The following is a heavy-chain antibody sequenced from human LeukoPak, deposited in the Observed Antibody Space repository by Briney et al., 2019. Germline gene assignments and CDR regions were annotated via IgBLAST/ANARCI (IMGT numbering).Heavy chain of an antibody. J-gene: IGHJ4*02. CDR1: GLIISNYW. V-gene: IGHV3-74*01. CDR3: ARALYGSGGYYYPGDY. CDR2: LNSDGSST. D-gene: IGHD3-10*01. Sequence: GGSLRLSCAASGLIISNYWMHWVRQAPGKGLVWVSRLNSDGSSTTYADSVKGRFTISRDNAKNTLYLQMNSLRAEDTAVYYCARALYGSGGYYYPGDYWGQGTLVTVSS.